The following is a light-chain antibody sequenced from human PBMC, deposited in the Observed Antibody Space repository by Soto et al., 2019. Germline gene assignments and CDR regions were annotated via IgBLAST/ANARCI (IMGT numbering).Light chain of an antibody. Sequence: ATLLRRASQSVRSNLAWNQKRPGQAPRLLIYGASTRATGVTARFSGGGSGTEFTLTITSLQSEDFAVYRCQQYNNWPLRFGQGTRLEIK. CDR1: QSVRSN. V-gene: IGKV3D-15*01. CDR3: QQYNNWPLR. CDR2: GAS. J-gene: IGKJ5*01.